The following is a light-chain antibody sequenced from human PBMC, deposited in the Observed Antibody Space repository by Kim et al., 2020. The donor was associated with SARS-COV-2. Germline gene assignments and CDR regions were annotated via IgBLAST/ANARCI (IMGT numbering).Light chain of an antibody. J-gene: IGLJ2*01. CDR2: RND. CDR3: VANDDRLNGIL. CDR1: SSDIGSHY. V-gene: IGLV1-47*01. Sequence: QSVLTQPPSASGTPGQTVTISCSGSSSDIGSHYVYWYQQLPGTAPKLLIYRNDQRPSGVPDRFSGSKSGTSASLAISGLRSADEADYYCVANDDRLNGILFGGGTQLIV.